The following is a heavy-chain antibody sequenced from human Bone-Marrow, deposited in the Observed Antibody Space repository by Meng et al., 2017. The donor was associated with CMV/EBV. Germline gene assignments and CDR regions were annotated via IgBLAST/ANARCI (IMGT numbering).Heavy chain of an antibody. J-gene: IGHJ6*02. D-gene: IGHD2-2*02. V-gene: IGHV3-15*01. Sequence: GESLKISCAASGFTFGRDWMSWVRQAPGKGLEWVGRIKCKTDGGTTDYAAPVKGRFTISRDDTKNTLYLQMLSLKTDDTAVYYCTTDIVAVTAAIPHYYYYGMDVWGQGTTVTVSS. CDR3: TTDIVAVTAAIPHYYYYGMDV. CDR1: GFTFGRDW. CDR2: IKCKTDGGTT.